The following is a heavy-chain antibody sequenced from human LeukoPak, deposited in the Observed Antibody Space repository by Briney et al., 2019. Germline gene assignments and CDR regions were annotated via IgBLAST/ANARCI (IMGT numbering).Heavy chain of an antibody. Sequence: GGSLRLSCAASGFTFSSYAMSWVRQAPGKGLEWVSAISGSGGSTYYADSVKGRFTISRDNSKNTLYLQMNNLRAEDTAVYYCAKTVSGYCSGGSCRTMDVWGQGTTVTVSS. CDR3: AKTVSGYCSGGSCRTMDV. J-gene: IGHJ6*02. CDR1: GFTFSSYA. CDR2: ISGSGGST. D-gene: IGHD2-15*01. V-gene: IGHV3-23*01.